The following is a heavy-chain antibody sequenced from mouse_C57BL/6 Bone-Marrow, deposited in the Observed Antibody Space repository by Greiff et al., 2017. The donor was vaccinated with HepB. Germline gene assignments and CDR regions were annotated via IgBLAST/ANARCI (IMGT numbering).Heavy chain of an antibody. D-gene: IGHD1-1*01. Sequence: VQLQQSGAELVRPGTSVKVSCKASGYAFTNYLIEWVKQRPGQGLEWIGVINPGSGGTNYNEKFKGKATLTADKSSSTAYMQLSSLTSEDSAVYFCARRKIYYGSSYNWYFDVWGTGTTVTVSS. V-gene: IGHV1-54*01. CDR3: ARRKIYYGSSYNWYFDV. CDR2: INPGSGGT. CDR1: GYAFTNYL. J-gene: IGHJ1*03.